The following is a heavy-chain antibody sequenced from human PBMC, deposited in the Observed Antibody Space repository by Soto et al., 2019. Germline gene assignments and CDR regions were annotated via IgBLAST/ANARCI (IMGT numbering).Heavy chain of an antibody. CDR2: IYYSGST. CDR1: GGSISSYY. V-gene: IGHV4-59*08. CDR3: ARRRAVVVVAATSGAFDI. J-gene: IGHJ3*02. D-gene: IGHD2-15*01. Sequence: SETLSLTCTVSGGSISSYYCSWIRQPPGKGLEWIGYIYYSGSTNYNPSLKSRVTISVDTSKNQFSLKLSSVTAADTAVYYCARRRAVVVVAATSGAFDIWGQGTMVTVSS.